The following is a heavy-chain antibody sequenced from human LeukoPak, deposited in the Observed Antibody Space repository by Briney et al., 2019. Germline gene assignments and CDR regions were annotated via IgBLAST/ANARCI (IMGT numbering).Heavy chain of an antibody. D-gene: IGHD3-22*01. CDR3: AKYDSSGYYYDYFDY. V-gene: IGHV3-23*01. Sequence: PGGSLRLSCAAPGFTFSSYAMSWVRQAPGKGLEWVSAISGSGGSTYYADSVKGRFTISRDNSKNTLYLQMNSLRAEDTAVYYCAKYDSSGYYYDYFDYWGQGTLVTVSS. J-gene: IGHJ4*02. CDR2: ISGSGGST. CDR1: GFTFSSYA.